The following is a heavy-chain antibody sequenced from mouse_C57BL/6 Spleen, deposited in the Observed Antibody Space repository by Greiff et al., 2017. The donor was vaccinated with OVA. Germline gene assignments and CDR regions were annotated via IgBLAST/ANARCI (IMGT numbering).Heavy chain of an antibody. CDR1: GYTFTSYW. Sequence: QVQLQQPGAELVRPGSSVKLSCKASGYTFTSYWMHWVKQRPIQGLEWIGNIDPSDSETHYNQKFKDKATLTVDKSSSTAYMQLSSLTSEDSAVYYWARSNYGSKGNYYFDYWGQGTTLTVSS. J-gene: IGHJ2*01. CDR2: IDPSDSET. D-gene: IGHD1-1*01. CDR3: ARSNYGSKGNYYFDY. V-gene: IGHV1-52*01.